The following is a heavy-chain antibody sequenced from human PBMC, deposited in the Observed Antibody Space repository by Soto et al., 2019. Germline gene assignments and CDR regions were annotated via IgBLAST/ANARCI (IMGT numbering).Heavy chain of an antibody. D-gene: IGHD1-1*01. J-gene: IGHJ5*02. CDR2: IVPILDIA. CDR1: GGTFTSYT. V-gene: IGHV1-69*02. CDR3: TRTHPGTHNYVMGWFDP. Sequence: QVQLVQSGPEVKKPGSSVKVSCKVSGGTFTSYTIAWVRQAPGQGLEWMGRIVPILDIATSSQKFQGRVTITAEKSTNTAYMELSSLRSDDTAVYFCTRTHPGTHNYVMGWFDPWGQGTLVIVSS.